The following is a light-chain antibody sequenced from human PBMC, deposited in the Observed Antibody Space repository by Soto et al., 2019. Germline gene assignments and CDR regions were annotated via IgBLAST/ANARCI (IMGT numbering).Light chain of an antibody. J-gene: IGLJ1*01. CDR3: CSYAGSHPYV. V-gene: IGLV2-11*01. CDR1: SSDVGGYNY. CDR2: DVS. Sequence: QSALTQPRSVSGSPGQSVTISCTGTSSDVGGYNYVSWYQQHPGTAPKLMIYDVSKRPSGVPDRFSGSKSGNTASLTISGLQAEDEADHYCCSYAGSHPYVFGTGTKLTVL.